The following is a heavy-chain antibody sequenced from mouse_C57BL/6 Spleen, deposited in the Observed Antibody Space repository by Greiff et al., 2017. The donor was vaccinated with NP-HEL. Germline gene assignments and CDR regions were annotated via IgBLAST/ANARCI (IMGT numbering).Heavy chain of an antibody. CDR1: GYTFTSYW. CDR2: IHPNSGST. J-gene: IGHJ4*01. Sequence: QVQLQQPGAELVKPGASVKLSCKASGYTFTSYWMHWVKQRPGQGLEWIGMIHPNSGSTNYNEKFKSKATLTVDKSSSTAYMQLSSLTSEDSAVYYCARSGYYGSRGYYAMDYWGQGTSVTVSS. V-gene: IGHV1-64*01. CDR3: ARSGYYGSRGYYAMDY. D-gene: IGHD1-1*01.